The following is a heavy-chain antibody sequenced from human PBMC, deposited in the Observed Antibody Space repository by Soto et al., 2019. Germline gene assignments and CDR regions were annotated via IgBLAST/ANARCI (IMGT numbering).Heavy chain of an antibody. CDR3: ARDSKDDSSGYYAGFDY. CDR1: GFTFSSYG. J-gene: IGHJ4*02. Sequence: QLQLVESGGGVVQPGRSLRLSCAVSGFTFSSYGMNWVRQAPGKGLEWVAAIYYDGSNKYYADSVRGRFTISRDNFKNTLYLHMNSLRAEDTAVYYCARDSKDDSSGYYAGFDYWGQGTLVTVSS. D-gene: IGHD3-22*01. CDR2: IYYDGSNK. V-gene: IGHV3-33*01.